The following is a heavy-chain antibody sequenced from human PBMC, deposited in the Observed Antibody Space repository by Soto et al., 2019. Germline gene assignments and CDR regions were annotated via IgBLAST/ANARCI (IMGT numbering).Heavy chain of an antibody. J-gene: IGHJ4*02. D-gene: IGHD5-12*01. CDR2: INAGNGNT. Sequence: QVQLVQSVAEEKKPGASVKVSCKASGYTFTNYAMHWVRQAPGQRLEWMGWINAGNGNTKYSQKFQGRVTITRDTSASTGYMELSSLRSEDTAVYYCARVSGYYLPDYWGPGTLVTVSS. CDR1: GYTFTNYA. CDR3: ARVSGYYLPDY. V-gene: IGHV1-3*05.